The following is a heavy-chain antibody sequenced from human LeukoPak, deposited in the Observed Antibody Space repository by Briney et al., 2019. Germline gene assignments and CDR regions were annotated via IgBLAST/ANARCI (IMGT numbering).Heavy chain of an antibody. CDR3: AKDINSGYSYALIDY. V-gene: IGHV3-21*04. J-gene: IGHJ4*02. CDR1: GFTFSSYS. CDR2: ISRSSNYI. D-gene: IGHD5-18*01. Sequence: KPGGSLRLSCAASGFTFSSYSMNWVRQAPGKGLEWVSSISRSSNYIYYADSVKGRFTISRDNSKNSLYLQMNSLRTEDTALYYCAKDINSGYSYALIDYWGQGTLVTVSS.